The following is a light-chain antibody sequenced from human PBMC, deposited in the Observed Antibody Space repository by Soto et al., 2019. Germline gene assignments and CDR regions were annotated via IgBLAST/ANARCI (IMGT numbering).Light chain of an antibody. CDR2: DVS. Sequence: QSVLTQPASVSGSPGQSITISYTGTSSDVGGYNYVSWYQQHPGKAPKLMIYDVSNRPSGVSNRFSGSKSGNTASLTISGLQAEDEADYYCSSYTSSSTYVFGAGTMVTV. CDR1: SSDVGGYNY. CDR3: SSYTSSSTYV. V-gene: IGLV2-14*01. J-gene: IGLJ1*01.